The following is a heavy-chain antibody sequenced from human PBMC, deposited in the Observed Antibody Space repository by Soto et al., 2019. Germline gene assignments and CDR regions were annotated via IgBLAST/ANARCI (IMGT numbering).Heavy chain of an antibody. CDR1: GFTVSSNY. Sequence: GGSLRLSCAASGFTVSSNYMSWVRQAPGKGLEWVSVIYSGGSTYYADSVKGRFTISRHNSKNTLYLQMNSLRAEDTAVYYCARDPVSSSRLSASDWGQGTMVTVSS. J-gene: IGHJ3*01. D-gene: IGHD6-6*01. V-gene: IGHV3-53*04. CDR2: IYSGGST. CDR3: ARDPVSSSRLSASD.